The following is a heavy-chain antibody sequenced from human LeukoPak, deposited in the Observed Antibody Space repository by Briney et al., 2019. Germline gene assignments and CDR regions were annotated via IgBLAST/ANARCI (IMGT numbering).Heavy chain of an antibody. V-gene: IGHV3-30*04. Sequence: GGSLRLSCVASGFTFTGHSMHWVRQAPGKGLEWVAVVGNDEKTKFYADSLKGRFTISRDNSKNTLYLQMNSLRAEDTAVYYCARETYLDYYYYMDVWGKGTTVTVSS. CDR3: ARETYLDYYYYMDV. D-gene: IGHD3-10*01. CDR1: GFTFTGHS. CDR2: VGNDEKTK. J-gene: IGHJ6*03.